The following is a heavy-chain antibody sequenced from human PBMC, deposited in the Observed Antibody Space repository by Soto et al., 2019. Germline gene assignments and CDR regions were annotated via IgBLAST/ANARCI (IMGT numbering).Heavy chain of an antibody. CDR2: IFYSGRT. J-gene: IGHJ6*03. CDR3: ARDGRGGGYDYDMDV. Sequence: QVQLQESGPGLVKPSETLSLTCTVSGGSISSHYWSWIRQPPGKGLEWIGYIFYSGRTTYNPSLKSRVTISVDTSKNQFSLKLSSVTPADTAVYYCARDGRGGGYDYDMDVWGKGTTVTVSS. V-gene: IGHV4-59*11. D-gene: IGHD3-10*01. CDR1: GGSISSHY.